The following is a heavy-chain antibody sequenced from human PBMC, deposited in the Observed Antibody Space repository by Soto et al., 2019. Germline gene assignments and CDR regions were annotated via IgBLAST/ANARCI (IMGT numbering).Heavy chain of an antibody. Sequence: EVQLVESGGGLVQPGGSLRLSCVASGFTFSTDSMNWVRQAPGKGLEWPAHISTGGATRYYADSVKGRFNIYRDNAKISLYLEMDSLRNEDTAVYYFARFFGSGFDDWGQGPLVTLSS. CDR2: ISTGGATR. V-gene: IGHV3-48*02. J-gene: IGHJ4*02. D-gene: IGHD6-19*01. CDR1: GFTFSTDS. CDR3: ARFFGSGFDD.